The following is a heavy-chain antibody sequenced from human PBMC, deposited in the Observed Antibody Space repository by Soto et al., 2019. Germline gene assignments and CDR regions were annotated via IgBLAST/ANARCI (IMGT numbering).Heavy chain of an antibody. J-gene: IGHJ6*02. V-gene: IGHV1-24*01. D-gene: IGHD1-7*01. CDR2: FDPEDGET. CDR1: GYTLTELS. CDR3: ATEDPGTTPLYYYYYGMDV. Sequence: ASVKVSCTVSGYTLTELSMHWVRQAPGKGLEWMGGFDPEDGETIYAQKFQGRVTMTEDTSTDTAYMELSSLRSEDTAVYYCATEDPGTTPLYYYYYGMDVWGQGTTVTVSS.